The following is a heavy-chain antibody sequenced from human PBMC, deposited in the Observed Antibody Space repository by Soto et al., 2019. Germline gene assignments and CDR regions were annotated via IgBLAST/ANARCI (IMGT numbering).Heavy chain of an antibody. Sequence: QVQLVQSGAEVKKPGASVKVSCKASGYTVTSYDINWVRQATGQGLEWMGWMNPNSGNTGYAQKFQGRVTMTRNTSISTAYMELSSLRCEDTAVYYCARLLAAGDWFDPWGQGTLVTVSS. V-gene: IGHV1-8*01. CDR1: GYTVTSYD. J-gene: IGHJ5*02. CDR2: MNPNSGNT. D-gene: IGHD2-15*01. CDR3: ARLLAAGDWFDP.